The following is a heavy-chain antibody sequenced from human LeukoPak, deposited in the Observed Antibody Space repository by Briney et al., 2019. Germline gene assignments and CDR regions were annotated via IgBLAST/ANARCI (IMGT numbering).Heavy chain of an antibody. V-gene: IGHV3-23*01. CDR2: ISGSGGNT. D-gene: IGHD1-26*01. CDR1: GLTFSNYG. J-gene: IGHJ4*02. CDR3: AKPRSGSYGGQLDY. Sequence: PGGSLRLSCAASGLTFSNYGISWVRQAPGKGLEWVSAISGSGGNTYYADSVEGRFTISRDNSKNTLSLQMNSLRAEDTAVYYCAKPRSGSYGGQLDYWGQGTLVTVSS.